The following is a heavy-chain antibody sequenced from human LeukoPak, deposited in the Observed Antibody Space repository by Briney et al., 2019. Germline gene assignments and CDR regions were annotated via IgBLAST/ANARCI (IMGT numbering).Heavy chain of an antibody. D-gene: IGHD3-10*01. CDR3: ARDHPMVRGVIGDY. J-gene: IGHJ4*02. V-gene: IGHV3-30-3*01. Sequence: GRSLRLSCAASGFTFSSYAMHWVRQAPGKGLEWVAVISYDGSNKYYADSVKGRFTISRDNSKNTLYLQMNSLRAEDTAVYYCARDHPMVRGVIGDYWGQGTLVTVSS. CDR2: ISYDGSNK. CDR1: GFTFSSYA.